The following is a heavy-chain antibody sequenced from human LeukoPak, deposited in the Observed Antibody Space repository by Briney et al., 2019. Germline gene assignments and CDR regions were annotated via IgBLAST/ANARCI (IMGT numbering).Heavy chain of an antibody. V-gene: IGHV3-7*03. J-gene: IGHJ6*04. Sequence: GGSLRLSCAPYGFIFSSYWMSWVRQAPGEGLEWVANIKEDGSEKYYVDSVKGRFTIARDNAKNSLYLQTNSLRAEDTAVYYCARRALRYCSSTSCPAQYYGVDVWGKGTTVTVSS. D-gene: IGHD2-2*01. CDR2: IKEDGSEK. CDR1: GFIFSSYW. CDR3: ARRALRYCSSTSCPAQYYGVDV.